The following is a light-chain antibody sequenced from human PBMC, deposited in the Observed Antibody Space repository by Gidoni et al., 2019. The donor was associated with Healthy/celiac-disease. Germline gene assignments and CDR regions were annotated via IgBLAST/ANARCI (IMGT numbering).Light chain of an antibody. Sequence: ERATINCKSSQSVLYSSNNKNYLAWYQQKPGQPPKLLIYWASTRESGVPDRFSGSRSGTDFTLTISSLQAEDVAVYYCQQYYSTPWTFGQGTKVEIK. CDR1: QSVLYSSNNKNY. V-gene: IGKV4-1*01. CDR3: QQYYSTPWT. CDR2: WAS. J-gene: IGKJ1*01.